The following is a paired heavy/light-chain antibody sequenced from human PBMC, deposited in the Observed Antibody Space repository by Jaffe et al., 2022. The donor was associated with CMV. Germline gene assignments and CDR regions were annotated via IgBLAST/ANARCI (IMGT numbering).Light chain of an antibody. Sequence: EIVLTQSPGTLSLSPGERATLSCRASQSVSSSYLAWYQQKPGQAPRLLIYGASSRATGIPDRFSGSGSGTDFTLTISRLEPEDFAVYYCQQYGSSLSFGGGTKVEIK. CDR3: QQYGSSLS. CDR2: GAS. V-gene: IGKV3-20*01. CDR1: QSVSSSY. J-gene: IGKJ4*01.
Heavy chain of an antibody. Sequence: EVQLVESGGGLVKPGGSLRLSCAASGFTFSSYSMNWVRQAPGKGLEWVSSISSSSSYIYYADSVKGRFTISRDNAKNSLYLQMNSLRAEDTAVYYCARDPAGGYSYGFHYYYYGMDVWGQGTTVTVSS. CDR3: ARDPAGGYSYGFHYYYYGMDV. CDR2: ISSSSSYI. J-gene: IGHJ6*02. D-gene: IGHD5-18*01. V-gene: IGHV3-21*01. CDR1: GFTFSSYS.